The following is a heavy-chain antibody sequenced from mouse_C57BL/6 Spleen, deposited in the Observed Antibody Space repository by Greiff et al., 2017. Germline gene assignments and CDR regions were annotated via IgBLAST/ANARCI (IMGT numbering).Heavy chain of an antibody. CDR2: IRNKANNHAT. CDR1: GFTFSDAW. D-gene: IGHD1-1*01. Sequence: EVKLVESGGGLVQPGGSMKLSCAASGFTFSDAWMDWVRQSPEKGLEWVAEIRNKANNHATYYAESVKGRFTISRDDSKSSVYLQMNSLRAEDTGIYYCTRIYGSSYGYFDVWGTGTTVTVSS. J-gene: IGHJ1*03. V-gene: IGHV6-6*01. CDR3: TRIYGSSYGYFDV.